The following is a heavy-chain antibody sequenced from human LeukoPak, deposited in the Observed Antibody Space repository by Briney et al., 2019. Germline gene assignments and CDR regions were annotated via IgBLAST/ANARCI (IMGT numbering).Heavy chain of an antibody. CDR1: GSSISGYY. Sequence: PSETLSLTCSVSGSSISGYYWSWIRQPPGKGLEWIGYIYSSGSTYYNPSLKSRVTISVDTSKNRFSLKLSTVTAADTAVYYCARRPTGDPKFDYWGQGTLVTVSS. D-gene: IGHD7-27*01. V-gene: IGHV4-59*08. CDR3: ARRPTGDPKFDY. CDR2: IYSSGST. J-gene: IGHJ4*02.